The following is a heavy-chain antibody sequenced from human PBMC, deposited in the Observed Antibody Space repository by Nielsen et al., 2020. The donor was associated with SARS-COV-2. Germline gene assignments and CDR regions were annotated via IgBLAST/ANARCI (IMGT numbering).Heavy chain of an antibody. CDR1: GFIFTNYW. V-gene: IGHV5-10-1*01. CDR2: IDPSDSYT. CDR3: ARQGEVVVAAAAFDI. Sequence: GGSLRLSCQGSGFIFTNYWISWVRQMPGKGLEWVGRIDPSDSYTNYSPSLQGHVSISVDKSIRTSYLQWNSLKASDSAMYYCARQGEVVVAAAAFDIWGQGTVVNVSS. D-gene: IGHD2-15*01. J-gene: IGHJ3*02.